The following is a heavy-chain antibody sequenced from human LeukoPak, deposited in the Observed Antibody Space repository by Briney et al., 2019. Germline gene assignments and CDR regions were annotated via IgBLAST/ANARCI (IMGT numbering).Heavy chain of an antibody. CDR3: ASTGVDAFAI. V-gene: IGHV3-53*01. CDR2: IYSGGST. CDR1: GLTVSSKY. D-gene: IGHD7-27*01. J-gene: IGHJ3*02. Sequence: GGCLRLSCAASGLTVSSKYMSWVRQAPGMGLEWVSVIYSGGSTYYADSVKGRFTISRDNSKNTLYLQMNSLRAEDTAVYYCASTGVDAFAIWGQGTMVTVSS.